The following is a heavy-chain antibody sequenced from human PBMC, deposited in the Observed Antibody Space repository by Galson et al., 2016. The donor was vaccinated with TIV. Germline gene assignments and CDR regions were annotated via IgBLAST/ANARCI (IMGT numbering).Heavy chain of an antibody. J-gene: IGHJ4*02. CDR1: GFTFGSYG. CDR2: IWYDGSDK. CDR3: ARVFADYYVDY. Sequence: SLRLSCAASGFTFGSYGMHWVRQAPGKGLEWVAFIWYDGSDKNYGDSVKGRFTISRDTSKNTLYLQLNRLRAEDTAVYYCARVFADYYVDYWGQGTLVTVSS. V-gene: IGHV3-33*08. D-gene: IGHD3-10*02.